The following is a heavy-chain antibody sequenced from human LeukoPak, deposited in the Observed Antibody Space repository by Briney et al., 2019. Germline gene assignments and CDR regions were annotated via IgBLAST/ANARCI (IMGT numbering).Heavy chain of an antibody. CDR1: GFTFGDYA. J-gene: IGHJ4*02. Sequence: GGSLRLSCTASGFTFGDYAMTWVRQTPGKGLEWVGFIRSKIYGGTPEYAASVKGRFTISRDDSKGIAYLQMNSLKTEDTAVYYCTRDQTPYYWGQGTLVTVSS. CDR3: TRDQTPYY. CDR2: IRSKIYGGTP. V-gene: IGHV3-49*04.